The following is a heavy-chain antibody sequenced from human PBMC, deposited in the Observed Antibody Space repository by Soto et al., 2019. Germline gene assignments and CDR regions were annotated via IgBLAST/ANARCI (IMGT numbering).Heavy chain of an antibody. J-gene: IGHJ6*02. V-gene: IGHV1-2*02. CDR3: ARALIRFLDWIPENYYYGMDV. D-gene: IGHD3-3*01. CDR1: GHTFSAYY. CDR2: INPNSGGT. Sequence: ASVKVSCKPSGHTFSAYYIHWVRQAPGQGLEWMGWINPNSGGTNYAQKFQGRVTMTRDTSSRPVYMELSRLTSDDTAVYYCARALIRFLDWIPENYYYGMDVWGQGTTVTVSS.